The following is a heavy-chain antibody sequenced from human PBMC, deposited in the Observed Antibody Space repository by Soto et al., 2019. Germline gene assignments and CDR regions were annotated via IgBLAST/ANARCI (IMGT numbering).Heavy chain of an antibody. CDR3: ARDPVTSIFPFDY. CDR2: INPSGGST. Sequence: ASVKVSFKESGYTFTSYYMHWVRPAPGQGLELMGIINPSGGSTSYAQKFQGRVTMTRDTSTSTVYMELSSLRSEDTAVYYCARDPVTSIFPFDYWGQGTLVTVSS. V-gene: IGHV1-46*01. CDR1: GYTFTSYY. J-gene: IGHJ4*02. D-gene: IGHD2-21*02.